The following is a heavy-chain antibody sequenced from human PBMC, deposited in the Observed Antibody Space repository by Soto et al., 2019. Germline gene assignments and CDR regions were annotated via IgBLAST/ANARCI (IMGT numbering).Heavy chain of an antibody. CDR2: ISYDASNK. V-gene: IGHV3-30-3*01. CDR3: ARDWFRYLGLYYYYYYGMDV. CDR1: GFTFSSYA. J-gene: IGHJ6*02. Sequence: GGSLRLSCAASGFTFSSYAMHWVRQAPGKGLKWVAVISYDASNKYYADSVKGRFTISRDNSKNTLYLQMNSLRAEDTAVYYCARDWFRYLGLYYYYYYGMDVWGQGTTVTVSS. D-gene: IGHD3-9*01.